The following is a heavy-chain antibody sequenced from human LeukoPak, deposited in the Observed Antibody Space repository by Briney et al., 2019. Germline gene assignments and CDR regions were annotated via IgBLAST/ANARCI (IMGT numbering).Heavy chain of an antibody. V-gene: IGHV3-15*07. Sequence: GGSLRLSCGASGFTFTSAWMNRVRQAPGKGLEWVGRIKSKADGETTDYAAPVKGRFTFSRDDSKNMLYLQMNGLKSEDTAVYYCSALTSRYLPDSWGQGTLVTVSS. J-gene: IGHJ4*02. CDR1: GFTFTSAW. CDR3: SALTSRYLPDS. D-gene: IGHD3-9*01. CDR2: IKSKADGETT.